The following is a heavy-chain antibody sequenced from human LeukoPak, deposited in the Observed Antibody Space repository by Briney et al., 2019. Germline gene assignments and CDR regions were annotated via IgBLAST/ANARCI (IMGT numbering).Heavy chain of an antibody. J-gene: IGHJ4*02. CDR2: ISWNSGSI. CDR3: AKDNGAVAGRGAFDY. V-gene: IGHV3-9*01. D-gene: IGHD6-19*01. Sequence: GGSLRLSCAASGFTFDDYAMHWVRQAPGKGLEWVSGISWNSGSIGYADSVKGRFTISRDNAKNSLYLQMNSLRAEDTALYYCAKDNGAVAGRGAFDYWGQGTLVTVSS. CDR1: GFTFDDYA.